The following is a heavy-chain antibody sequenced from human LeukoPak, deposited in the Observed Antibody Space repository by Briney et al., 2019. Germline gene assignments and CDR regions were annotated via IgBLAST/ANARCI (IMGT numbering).Heavy chain of an antibody. CDR2: INHSGST. J-gene: IGHJ4*02. CDR1: GGSFSGYY. V-gene: IGHV4-34*01. Sequence: SETLSLTCVVYGGSFSGYYWSWIRQAPGKGLEWIGEINHSGSTNYNPSLKSRLTISVDTSKSQFSLKLSSVTAADTAVYYCAREKYYYFDYWGQGTLVTVSS. CDR3: AREKYYYFDY. D-gene: IGHD2/OR15-2a*01.